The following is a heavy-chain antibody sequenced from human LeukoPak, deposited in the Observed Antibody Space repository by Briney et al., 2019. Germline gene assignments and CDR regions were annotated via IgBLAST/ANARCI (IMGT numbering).Heavy chain of an antibody. CDR2: ISSKANNYAT. Sequence: GGSLSLSCAASGFTLSDSAILWVRQASGKGLEWIGRISSKANNYATSYAASVKGRFTISRDDSKHTAYVQMSSLNTEDTAVYYCTRSSPTAADAYWGQGTLVTVSS. D-gene: IGHD6-13*01. V-gene: IGHV3-73*01. CDR1: GFTLSDSA. CDR3: TRSSPTAADAY. J-gene: IGHJ4*02.